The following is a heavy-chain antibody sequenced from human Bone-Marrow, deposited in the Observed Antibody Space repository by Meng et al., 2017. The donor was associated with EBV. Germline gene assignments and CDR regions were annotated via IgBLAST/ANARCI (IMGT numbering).Heavy chain of an antibody. CDR3: ARGSGYDARY. CDR2: INHSGST. V-gene: IGHV4-34*01. CDR1: CGSFSGYY. Sequence: QWPLHQWGAGLLKPSETLSLTSAVYCGSFSGYYWSWIRQPPGKGLEWIGEINHSGSTNYNPSLKSRVTISVDTSKNQFSLKLSSVTAADTAVYYCARGSGYDARYWGQGTLVTVSS. D-gene: IGHD5-12*01. J-gene: IGHJ4*02.